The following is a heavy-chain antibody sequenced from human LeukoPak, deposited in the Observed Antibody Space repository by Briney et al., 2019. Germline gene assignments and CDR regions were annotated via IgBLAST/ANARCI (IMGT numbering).Heavy chain of an antibody. Sequence: SETLSLTCAVYGGSFGGYYWSWIRQPPGKGLEWIGEINHSGSTNYNPSLKSRVTISVDTSKNQFSLKLSSVTAADTAVYYCARDGASPPFNWFDPWGQGTLVTVSS. J-gene: IGHJ5*02. D-gene: IGHD3-16*01. CDR2: INHSGST. CDR3: ARDGASPPFNWFDP. V-gene: IGHV4-34*01. CDR1: GGSFGGYY.